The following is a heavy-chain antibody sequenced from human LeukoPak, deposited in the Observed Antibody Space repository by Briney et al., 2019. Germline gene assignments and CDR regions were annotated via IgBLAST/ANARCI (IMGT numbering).Heavy chain of an antibody. CDR1: GYTFTSYA. CDR2: INAGNGNT. V-gene: IGHV1-3*01. CDR3: ARGGWELTFDY. Sequence: PVASVKVSCKASGYTFTSYAMHWVRQAPGQRLEWMGWINAGNGNTKYSQKFQGRVTITRDTSASTAYMELSSLRSEDTAVYYCARGGWELTFDYWGQGTLVTVSS. J-gene: IGHJ4*02. D-gene: IGHD1-26*01.